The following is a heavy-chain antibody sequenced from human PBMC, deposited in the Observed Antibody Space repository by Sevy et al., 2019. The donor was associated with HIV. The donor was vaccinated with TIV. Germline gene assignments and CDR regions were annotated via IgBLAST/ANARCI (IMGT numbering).Heavy chain of an antibody. CDR2: IKQDGTDT. D-gene: IGHD3-16*01. V-gene: IGHV3-7*01. CDR1: GFTFSTYL. J-gene: IGHJ4*02. Sequence: GGSLRLSCAASGFTFSTYLMTWVRQAPGKGLEWVANIKQDGTDTNYVDSVRGRFTISRDNGRNLLYLHMNSLRAEDTAVYFCARALADWGSFHYSSXGXGVLVTVSS. CDR3: ARALADWGSFHYSS.